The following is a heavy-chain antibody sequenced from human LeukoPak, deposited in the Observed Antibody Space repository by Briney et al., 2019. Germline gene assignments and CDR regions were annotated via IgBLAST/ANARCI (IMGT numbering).Heavy chain of an antibody. D-gene: IGHD6-13*01. V-gene: IGHV1-2*02. CDR2: INPNSGGT. CDR1: GYTFTGYY. CDR3: ARTGAAAGTRNDY. J-gene: IGHJ4*02. Sequence: ASVKVSCKASGYTFTGYYMHWVRQAPGQGLEWMGWINPNSGGTNYAQKLQGRVTMTTDTSTSTAYMELRSLRSDDTAVYYCARTGAAAGTRNDYWGQGTLVTVSS.